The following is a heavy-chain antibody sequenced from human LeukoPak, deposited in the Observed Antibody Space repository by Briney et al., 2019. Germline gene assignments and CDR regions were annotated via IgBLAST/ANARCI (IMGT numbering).Heavy chain of an antibody. CDR3: AREPVSGGYFRSFEI. Sequence: GGSLRLSCAASGFTFSSYGMHWVRQAPGKGLEWVAVIWYDGSNKYYADSVKGRFTISRDNSKNTLYLQMNSLRAEDTAVYYCAREPVSGGYFRSFEIWGQGTMVTVSS. J-gene: IGHJ3*02. D-gene: IGHD6-19*01. CDR1: GFTFSSYG. CDR2: IWYDGSNK. V-gene: IGHV3-33*01.